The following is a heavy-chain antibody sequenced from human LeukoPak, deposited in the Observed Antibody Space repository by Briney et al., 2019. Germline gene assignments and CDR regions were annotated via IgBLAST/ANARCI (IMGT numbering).Heavy chain of an antibody. CDR1: GYTFTSYD. D-gene: IGHD2-2*01. CDR3: ARGVPYCSSTSCYRDWFDP. J-gene: IGHJ5*02. V-gene: IGHV1-8*03. CDR2: MNPNSGNT. Sequence: GASVKVSCKASGYTFTSYDINWVRQATGQGLEWMGWMNPNSGNTGYAQKFQGRVTITRNTSISTAYMELSSLRSEDTAVYYCARGVPYCSSTSCYRDWFDPWGQGTLVTVSS.